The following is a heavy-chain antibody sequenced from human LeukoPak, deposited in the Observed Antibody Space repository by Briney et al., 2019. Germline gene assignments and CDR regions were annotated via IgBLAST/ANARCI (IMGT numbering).Heavy chain of an antibody. V-gene: IGHV3-30*04. J-gene: IGHJ4*02. CDR3: ARSIAAAVPSNDY. CDR2: ILYDGSNK. CDR1: GFTFSSYA. D-gene: IGHD6-13*01. Sequence: GRSLRLSCAASGFTFSSYAMHCVRQAPGKGLELVEVILYDGSNKYYADSVKGRFTIYRDNSNNTMYLQMNSLRAEDTAVYYCARSIAAAVPSNDYWGQGTLVTVYS.